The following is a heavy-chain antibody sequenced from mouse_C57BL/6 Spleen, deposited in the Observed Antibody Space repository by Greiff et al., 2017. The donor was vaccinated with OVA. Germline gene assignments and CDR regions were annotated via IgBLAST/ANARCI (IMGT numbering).Heavy chain of an antibody. CDR3: ARGANYYGSSYGAY. D-gene: IGHD1-1*01. J-gene: IGHJ3*01. Sequence: VKLQQPGAELVKPGASVKMSCKASGYTFTSYWITWVKQRPGQGLEWIGDIYPGSGSTNYNEKFKSKATLTVDTSSSTAYMQLSSLTSEDSAVYYCARGANYYGSSYGAYWGQGTLVTVSA. CDR2: IYPGSGST. CDR1: GYTFTSYW. V-gene: IGHV1-55*01.